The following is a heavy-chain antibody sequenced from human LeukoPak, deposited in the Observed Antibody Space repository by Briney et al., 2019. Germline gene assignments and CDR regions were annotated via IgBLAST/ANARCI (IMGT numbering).Heavy chain of an antibody. D-gene: IGHD3-10*01. J-gene: IGHJ5*02. CDR1: GGSISISSYY. V-gene: IGHV4-61*01. Sequence: SETLSLTCTVSGGSISISSYYWSWIRQPPGKGLEWIGYIYYSGSTNYNPSLKSRVTISVDTSKNQFSLKLSSVTAADTAVYYCARDQVTMVRGVIITSWFDPWGQGTLVTVSS. CDR2: IYYSGST. CDR3: ARDQVTMVRGVIITSWFDP.